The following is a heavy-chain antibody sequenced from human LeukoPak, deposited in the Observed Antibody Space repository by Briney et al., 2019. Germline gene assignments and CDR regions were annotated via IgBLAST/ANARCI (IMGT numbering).Heavy chain of an antibody. CDR1: GYTFTSYG. D-gene: IGHD2-15*01. CDR3: ASAEDYYYGMDV. V-gene: IGHV1-18*01. J-gene: IGHJ6*02. Sequence: ASVKVSCKASGYTFTSYGISWVRQAPGQGLEWMGWISAYNGNTDYAQKLQGRVTMTTDTSTSTAYMELRSLRSDDTAVYYCASAEDYYYGMDVWGQGTTVTVSS. CDR2: ISAYNGNT.